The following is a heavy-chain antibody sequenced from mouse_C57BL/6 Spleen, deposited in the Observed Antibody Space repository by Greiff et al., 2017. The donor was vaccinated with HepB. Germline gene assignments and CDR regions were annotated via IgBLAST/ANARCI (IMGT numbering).Heavy chain of an antibody. Sequence: QVHVKQPGAELVRPGSSVKLSCKASGYTFTSYWMHWVKQRPIQGLEWIGNIDPSDSETHYNQKFKDKATLTVDKSSSTAYMQLSSLTSEDSAVYYCARERLSSSMDYWGQGTSVTVSS. CDR3: ARERLSSSMDY. CDR1: GYTFTSYW. J-gene: IGHJ4*01. CDR2: IDPSDSET. D-gene: IGHD1-1*01. V-gene: IGHV1-52*01.